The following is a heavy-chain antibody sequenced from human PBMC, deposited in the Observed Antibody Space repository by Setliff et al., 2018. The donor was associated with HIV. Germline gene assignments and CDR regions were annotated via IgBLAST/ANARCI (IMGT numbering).Heavy chain of an antibody. V-gene: IGHV4-61*09. Sequence: SETLSLTCTVSGGSITSGNYFWSWIRQPAGKGLEWIGHMYTDGSTNYNPSFKSRVTISADTSKNQFSLELSSVTAADTAVYYCARDLRWLRIRFSDAFDIWGQGTMVTVSS. CDR2: MYTDGST. D-gene: IGHD5-12*01. J-gene: IGHJ3*02. CDR1: GGSITSGNYF. CDR3: ARDLRWLRIRFSDAFDI.